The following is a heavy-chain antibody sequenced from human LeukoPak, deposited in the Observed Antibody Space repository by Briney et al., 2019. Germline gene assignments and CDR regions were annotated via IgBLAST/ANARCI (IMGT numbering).Heavy chain of an antibody. CDR3: ARVLSGCETTRCELDY. D-gene: IGHD1-26*01. J-gene: IGHJ4*02. CDR2: ISSGSTYI. CDR1: GFAFSTYS. V-gene: IGHV3-21*01. Sequence: GGSLRLSCAASGFAFSTYSMNWVRQAPGKGLEWVSSISSGSTYIYYADSVKGRVTISRDNAKNSLYLQMNSLRAEDTAVYYCARVLSGCETTRCELDYWGQGTLVTVSS.